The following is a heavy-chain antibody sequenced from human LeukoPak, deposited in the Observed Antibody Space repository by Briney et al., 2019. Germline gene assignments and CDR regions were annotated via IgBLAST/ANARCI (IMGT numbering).Heavy chain of an antibody. Sequence: SETLSLTCTVSGGSISSYYWSWIRQPPGKGLEWIGYFYYSGSTNYNPSLKSRVTISVDTSKNQFSLKLSSVTAADTAVYYCARGDRQLWFPMGYWGQGTLVTVSS. CDR3: ARGDRQLWFPMGY. J-gene: IGHJ4*02. D-gene: IGHD5-18*01. CDR2: FYYSGST. CDR1: GGSISSYY. V-gene: IGHV4-59*01.